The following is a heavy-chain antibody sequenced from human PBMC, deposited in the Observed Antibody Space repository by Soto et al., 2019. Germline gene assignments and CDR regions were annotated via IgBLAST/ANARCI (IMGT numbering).Heavy chain of an antibody. D-gene: IGHD4-17*01. Sequence: QMQLVQSGPEVKKPGTSVKVSCKASGFTFTSSAVQWVRQARGQRLEWIGWIAVGSGNTNYAQKFQERVTITRDMSTSTAYMELSSLRSEDTAVYYCAADVTTVTRLQTYYYYYGMDVWGQGTTVTVSS. CDR3: AADVTTVTRLQTYYYYYGMDV. V-gene: IGHV1-58*01. J-gene: IGHJ6*02. CDR2: IAVGSGNT. CDR1: GFTFTSSA.